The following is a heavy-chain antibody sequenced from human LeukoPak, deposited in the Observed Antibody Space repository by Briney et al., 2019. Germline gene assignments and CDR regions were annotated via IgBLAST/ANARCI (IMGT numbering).Heavy chain of an antibody. V-gene: IGHV3-74*01. J-gene: IGHJ4*02. CDR2: INSDGSST. CDR3: ARGDCSGGSCYLSLTTIDY. Sequence: GGSLRLSCAASGFTFSSYWMHWVRQAPGKGLVWVSRINSDGSSTSYADSVKGRFTISRDNAKNSLYLQMNSLRAEDTAVYYCARGDCSGGSCYLSLTTIDYWGQGTLVTVSS. D-gene: IGHD2-15*01. CDR1: GFTFSSYW.